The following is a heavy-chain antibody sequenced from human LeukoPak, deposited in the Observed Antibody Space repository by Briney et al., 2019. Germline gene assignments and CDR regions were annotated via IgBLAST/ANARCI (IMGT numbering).Heavy chain of an antibody. J-gene: IGHJ4*02. CDR2: IKSKTDGGTT. CDR3: TTALYYDSSGYYLFDY. CDR1: GFTFSNAW. V-gene: IGHV3-15*01. D-gene: IGHD3-22*01. Sequence: GGSLRLSCAASGFTFSNAWMSWVRQAPGKGLEWVGRIKSKTDGGTTDYAAPVKGRFTISRDDSKNTLYLQMNSLKTEGTAVYYCTTALYYDSSGYYLFDYWGQGTLVTVSS.